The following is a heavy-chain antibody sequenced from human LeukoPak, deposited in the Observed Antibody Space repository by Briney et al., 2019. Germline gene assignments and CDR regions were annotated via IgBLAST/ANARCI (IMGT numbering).Heavy chain of an antibody. D-gene: IGHD3-10*01. Sequence: LSGGSLRLSCAASGFTLSSYEMNWVRHAPGKGLEWVSYISSSGSTIYYADSVKGRFTISRDNAKNSLYLQMNRLRVEDTAVYYCARDQAGSGNYWGQGTLVTVSS. CDR2: ISSSGSTI. V-gene: IGHV3-48*03. CDR1: GFTLSSYE. CDR3: ARDQAGSGNY. J-gene: IGHJ4*02.